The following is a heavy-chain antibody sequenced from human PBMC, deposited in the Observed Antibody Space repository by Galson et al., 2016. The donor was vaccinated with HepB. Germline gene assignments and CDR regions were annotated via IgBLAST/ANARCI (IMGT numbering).Heavy chain of an antibody. CDR1: GFTFKNYA. V-gene: IGHV3-30*04. J-gene: IGHJ6*02. CDR2: ISYDGSKK. D-gene: IGHD3-10*01. Sequence: SLRLSCAASGFTFKNYAMHWVRQAPGKGLEWVAVISYDGSKKYYADSVKGRFTISRDNSKNTLYLQKSSLRLEDTAVYYCARVKEPFYGSHIAYYYYYGLDVWGQGTTVAVSS. CDR3: ARVKEPFYGSHIAYYYYYGLDV.